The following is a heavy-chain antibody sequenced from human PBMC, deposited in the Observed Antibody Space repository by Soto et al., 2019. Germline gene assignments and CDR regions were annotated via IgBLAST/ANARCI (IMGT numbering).Heavy chain of an antibody. J-gene: IGHJ4*02. Sequence: EVQLVESGGGLVQPGGSLRLSCAASGFTFSSYSMNWVRQAPGKGLEWVSYISSSSSTIYYADSVKGRFTISRDNAKNSLYLQMNSLRAEDTAVYYCARVFNPLRIAARPDRLYKNYFDYWGQGTLVTVSS. CDR1: GFTFSSYS. V-gene: IGHV3-48*01. CDR2: ISSSSSTI. CDR3: ARVFNPLRIAARPDRLYKNYFDY. D-gene: IGHD6-6*01.